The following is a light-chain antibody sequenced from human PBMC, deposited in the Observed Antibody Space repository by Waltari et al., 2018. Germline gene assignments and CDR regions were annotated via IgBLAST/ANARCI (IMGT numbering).Light chain of an antibody. J-gene: IGKJ4*01. V-gene: IGKV1-5*03. CDR2: KAS. Sequence: SCRARQSISKWLAWYQQKPGKAPKLLIYKASTLESGVPSRFSGSGSGTEFTLTISSLQPEDFATYYCQQYNSYSLLSFGGGTKVEIK. CDR1: QSISKW. CDR3: QQYNSYSLLS.